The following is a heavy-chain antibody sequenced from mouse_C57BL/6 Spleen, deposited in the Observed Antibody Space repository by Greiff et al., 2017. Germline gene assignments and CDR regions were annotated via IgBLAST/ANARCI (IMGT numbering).Heavy chain of an antibody. Sequence: EVKLEESGGGLVKPGGSLKLSCAASGFTFSDYGMHWVRQAPEKGLEWVAYISSGSSTIYYADTVKGRFTISRDNAKNTLFLQMTSLRSEDTAMYYCARRYGSSYAFDYWGQGTTLTVSS. D-gene: IGHD1-1*01. V-gene: IGHV5-17*01. CDR1: GFTFSDYG. CDR3: ARRYGSSYAFDY. J-gene: IGHJ2*01. CDR2: ISSGSSTI.